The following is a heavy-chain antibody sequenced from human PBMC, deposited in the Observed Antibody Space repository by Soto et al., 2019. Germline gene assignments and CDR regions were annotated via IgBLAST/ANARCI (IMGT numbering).Heavy chain of an antibody. J-gene: IGHJ2*01. CDR2: IYYSGST. CDR3: ARRGIVVVPAAKVGWYFDL. V-gene: IGHV4-39*01. Sequence: QLQLQESGPGLVKPSETLSLTCTVSGGSISSSSYYWGWIRQPPGKGLEWIGSIYYSGSTYYNPSLKSRVTISVDTSKNQFSLKLSSVTAADTAVYYCARRGIVVVPAAKVGWYFDLWGRGTLVTVSS. CDR1: GGSISSSSYY. D-gene: IGHD2-2*01.